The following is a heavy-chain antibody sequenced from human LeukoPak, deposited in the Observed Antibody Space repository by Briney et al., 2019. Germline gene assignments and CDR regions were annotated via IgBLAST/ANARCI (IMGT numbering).Heavy chain of an antibody. CDR1: GFTVSSNY. J-gene: IGHJ4*02. Sequence: GGSLRLSCAASGFTVSSNYMSWVRQAPGKGLEWVSVIYSGGSTYYADSVKGRFTIPRDNSKNTLYLQMNSLRAEDTAVYYCARELEGSSGYDYWGQGTLVTVSS. CDR2: IYSGGST. D-gene: IGHD6-19*01. CDR3: ARELEGSSGYDY. V-gene: IGHV3-53*01.